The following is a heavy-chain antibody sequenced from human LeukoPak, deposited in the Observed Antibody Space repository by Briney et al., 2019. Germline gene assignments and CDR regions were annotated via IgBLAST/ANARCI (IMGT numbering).Heavy chain of an antibody. CDR1: GFTFSDCA. J-gene: IGHJ6*02. CDR3: AKDLHYDVAMDV. Sequence: GGSLSLSCAASGFTFSDCATTWVRQAPGKGLVWVSSIGSDDNKHYSESAKGRFATSRDNSKNTLFLQMNSLRAGDTAVYYCAKDLHYDVAMDVWGQGTTVTVSS. V-gene: IGHV3-23*01. D-gene: IGHD3-3*01. CDR2: IGSDDNK.